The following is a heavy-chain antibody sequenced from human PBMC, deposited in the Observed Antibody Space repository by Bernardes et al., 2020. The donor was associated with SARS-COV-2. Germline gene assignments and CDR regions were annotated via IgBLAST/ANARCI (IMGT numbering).Heavy chain of an antibody. CDR2: IYHSGSA. Sequence: SETLSLTCTVSGYSISSGYYWAWLRQPPGRGLEWIANIYHSGSAYFNTSLRSRVTISVDTSKNQFSLKLSSVTAADTAVYYCARGAGNSGSYFDYWGQGTLVTV. D-gene: IGHD1-26*01. CDR1: GYSISSGYY. V-gene: IGHV4-38-2*02. J-gene: IGHJ4*02. CDR3: ARGAGNSGSYFDY.